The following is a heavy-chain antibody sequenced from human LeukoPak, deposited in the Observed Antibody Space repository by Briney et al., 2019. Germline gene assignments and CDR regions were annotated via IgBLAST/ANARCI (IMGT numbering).Heavy chain of an antibody. CDR1: GYTFTSYG. CDR2: ISAYNGNT. Sequence: ASVKVSCKASGYTFTSYGISWVRQAPGQGLEWMGWISAYNGNTNYAQKLQGRVTMTTDTSTSTAYIELRSLRSDDTAVYYCARNYYDSSGYYFDYWGQGTLVTVSS. V-gene: IGHV1-18*01. D-gene: IGHD3-22*01. J-gene: IGHJ4*02. CDR3: ARNYYDSSGYYFDY.